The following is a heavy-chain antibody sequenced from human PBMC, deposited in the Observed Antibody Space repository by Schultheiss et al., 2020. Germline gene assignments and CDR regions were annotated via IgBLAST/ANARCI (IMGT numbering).Heavy chain of an antibody. CDR2: IYYSGST. V-gene: IGHV4-59*01. D-gene: IGHD1-1*01. J-gene: IGHJ6*03. CDR1: GGSISSYY. Sequence: SETLSLTCTVSGGSISSYYWSWIRQPPGKGLEWIGYIYYSGSTNYNPSLKSRVTISVDTSKNQFSLKLSSVTAADTAVYYCARATGTTFYFYYYYYMDVWGKGTTVTVS. CDR3: ARATGTTFYFYYYYYMDV.